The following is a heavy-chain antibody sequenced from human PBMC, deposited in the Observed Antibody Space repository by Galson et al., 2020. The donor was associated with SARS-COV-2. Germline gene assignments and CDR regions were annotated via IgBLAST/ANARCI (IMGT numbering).Heavy chain of an antibody. CDR1: GFTFSSYA. CDR3: AKVVKGGWELVHYYYYMDV. Sequence: GGSLRLSCAASGFTFSSYAMSWVRQAPGKGLEWVSAISGSGGSTYYADPVKGRFTISRDNSKNTLYLQMNSLRAEDTAVYYCAKVVKGGWELVHYYYYMDVWGKGTTVTVSS. J-gene: IGHJ6*03. CDR2: ISGSGGST. D-gene: IGHD1-26*01. V-gene: IGHV3-23*01.